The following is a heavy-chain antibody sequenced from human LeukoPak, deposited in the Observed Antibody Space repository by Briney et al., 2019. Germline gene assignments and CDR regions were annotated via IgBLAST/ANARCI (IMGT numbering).Heavy chain of an antibody. D-gene: IGHD5-18*01. CDR2: ISSSSGII. CDR1: GFTFSHYE. Sequence: PGGSLRFSCAASGFTFSHYEMNCVRLAPGKGLEWVSYISSSSGIIYYADSVKGRFTISRENAKNALHLQMSSLRAEDTATYYCARLHIRGYRYGFDFWGQGTLVTVSS. V-gene: IGHV3-48*03. J-gene: IGHJ4*02. CDR3: ARLHIRGYRYGFDF.